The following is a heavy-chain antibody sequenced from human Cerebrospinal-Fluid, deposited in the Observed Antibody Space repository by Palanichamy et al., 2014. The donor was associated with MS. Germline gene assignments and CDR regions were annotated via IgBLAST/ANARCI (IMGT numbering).Heavy chain of an antibody. J-gene: IGHJ4*02. Sequence: QVHLVQSGAEVKKPGASVKVSCKASGNTFTITWVRQAPGQGLEWMGWISAYNGHTNYAQKLQGRVIMTTDTSRTTAYMELRSLRFDDTAVYYCARDSRGFADIWGQGTLVTVSS. V-gene: IGHV1-18*01. CDR1: GNTFT. CDR2: ISAYNGHT. CDR3: ARDSRGFADI.